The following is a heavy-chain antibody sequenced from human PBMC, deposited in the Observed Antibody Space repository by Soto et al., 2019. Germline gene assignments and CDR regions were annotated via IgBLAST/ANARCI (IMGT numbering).Heavy chain of an antibody. D-gene: IGHD1-26*01. CDR3: ARGGSGSYYFDY. CDR2: ISSNGGST. V-gene: IGHV3-64*01. J-gene: IGHJ4*02. CDR1: GFTFSSYA. Sequence: HPGGSLRLSCTASGFTFSSYAMHWVRQAPGKGLEYVSAISSNGGSTYYANSVKGRFTISRDNSKNTLYLQMGSLRAEDMAVYYCARGGSGSYYFDYWGQGTLVTVSS.